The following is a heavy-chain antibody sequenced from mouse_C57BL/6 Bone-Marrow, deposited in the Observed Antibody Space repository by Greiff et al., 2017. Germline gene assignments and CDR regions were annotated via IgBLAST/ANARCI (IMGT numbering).Heavy chain of an antibody. Sequence: EVQVVESGGGLVQPGGSLKLSCAASGFTFSDYGMAWVRQAPRKGPEWVAFISNLAYSIYYADTVTGRFTISRENAKNTLYLEMSSLRSEDTAMYYCARPGSSYDYAMDYWGQGTSVTVSS. CDR1: GFTFSDYG. D-gene: IGHD1-1*01. CDR2: ISNLAYSI. CDR3: ARPGSSYDYAMDY. V-gene: IGHV5-15*01. J-gene: IGHJ4*01.